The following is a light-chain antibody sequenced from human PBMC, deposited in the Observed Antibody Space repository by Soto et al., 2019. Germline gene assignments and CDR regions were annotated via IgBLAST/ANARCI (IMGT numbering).Light chain of an antibody. J-gene: IGKJ4*01. Sequence: EIVLTQSPGTLSLSPGERATLSCRASQSVSSSYLAWYQQKPGQAPRLLIYGASSRATGIPDRFRGSGSGTDFALTISRLEPEDFAVDYCEQEGSSPTRTCAGGTKGDIK. CDR2: GAS. V-gene: IGKV3-20*01. CDR1: QSVSSSY. CDR3: EQEGSSPTRT.